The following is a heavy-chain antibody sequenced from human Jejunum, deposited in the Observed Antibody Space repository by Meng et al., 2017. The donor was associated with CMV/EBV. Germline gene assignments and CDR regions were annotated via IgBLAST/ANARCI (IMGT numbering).Heavy chain of an antibody. CDR1: FSSYA. D-gene: IGHD3-22*01. CDR2: ISYDGSNK. J-gene: IGHJ5*02. CDR3: ARDRWYYYDSSDGGWFDP. V-gene: IGHV3-30-3*01. Sequence: FSSYAMNWVRQAPGKGLEWVAVISYDGSNKYYADSVKGRFTISRDNSKNTLYLQMNSLRAEDTAVYYCARDRWYYYDSSDGGWFDPWGQGTLVTVSS.